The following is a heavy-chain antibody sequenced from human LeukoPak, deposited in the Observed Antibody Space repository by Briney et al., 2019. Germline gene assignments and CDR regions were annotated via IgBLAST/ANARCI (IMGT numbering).Heavy chain of an antibody. CDR2: INGDGSNS. V-gene: IGHV3-74*01. Sequence: GGSLRLSCVASGFTFTTYWMHWVRQAPGKGLVWVSRINGDGSNSNYADSVKGRFTISRDNARNTLYLQMNGLRVEDTALYYCARTSPTSHFDFWGQGTLVTLSS. CDR3: ARTSPTSHFDF. CDR1: GFTFTTYW. D-gene: IGHD3-16*01. J-gene: IGHJ4*02.